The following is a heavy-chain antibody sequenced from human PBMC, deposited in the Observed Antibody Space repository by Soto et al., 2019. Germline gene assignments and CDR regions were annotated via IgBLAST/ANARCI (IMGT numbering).Heavy chain of an antibody. V-gene: IGHV3-30-3*01. CDR3: ARDQGWEPRNWFDP. Sequence: GGSLSLSCAASGFTFSSYAMHWVRQTPGKGLEWVAVISYDGSNKYYADSVKGRFTISRDNSKNTLYLQMSSLRAEDTAVYYCARDQGWEPRNWFDPWGQGTLVTVSS. J-gene: IGHJ5*02. CDR1: GFTFSSYA. CDR2: ISYDGSNK. D-gene: IGHD1-26*01.